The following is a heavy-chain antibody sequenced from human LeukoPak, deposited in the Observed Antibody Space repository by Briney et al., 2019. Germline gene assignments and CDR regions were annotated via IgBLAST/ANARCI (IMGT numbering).Heavy chain of an antibody. V-gene: IGHV3-74*01. CDR3: ARAGSGGYGPVTPYFDY. Sequence: PGRSLRLSCAASGFIFDDYAMHWVRQAPGKGLEWVSRINSDGSSASYADSVKGRFTISRDNAKNTLYLQMNSLRAEDTAVYFCARAGSGGYGPVTPYFDYWGQGTLVTVSS. CDR2: INSDGSSA. J-gene: IGHJ4*02. D-gene: IGHD4-23*01. CDR1: GFIFDDYA.